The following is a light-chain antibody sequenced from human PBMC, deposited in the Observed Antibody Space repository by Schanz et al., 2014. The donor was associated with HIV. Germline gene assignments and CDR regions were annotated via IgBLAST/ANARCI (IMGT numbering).Light chain of an antibody. CDR3: SSYTSSNTLV. V-gene: IGLV2-14*01. Sequence: QSALTQPRSVSGSPGQSVTISCTGSSSDVGGYNYVSCYQQHPGKAPKLMIHDVSNRASGVSNHFSGSKSGNTASLTISGLQAEDEADYYCSSYTSSNTLVFGTGTKLTVL. J-gene: IGLJ1*01. CDR2: DVS. CDR1: SSDVGGYNY.